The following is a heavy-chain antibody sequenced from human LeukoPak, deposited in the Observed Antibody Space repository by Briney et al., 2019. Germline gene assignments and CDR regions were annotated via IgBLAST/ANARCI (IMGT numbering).Heavy chain of an antibody. D-gene: IGHD1-26*01. CDR3: ARGVVGGPFGY. CDR1: GGSISSYY. Sequence: SETLSLTCTVSGGSISSYYWSWIRQPPGKGLEWIGYIYYSGSTNYNPSLKSRVTISVDTSKNQFSLKLSSVTAADTAVYYCARGVVGGPFGYWGQGTLVTVSS. CDR2: IYYSGST. J-gene: IGHJ4*02. V-gene: IGHV4-59*01.